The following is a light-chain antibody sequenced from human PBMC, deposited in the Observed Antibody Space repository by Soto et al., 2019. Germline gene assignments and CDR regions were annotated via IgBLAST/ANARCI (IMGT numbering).Light chain of an antibody. Sequence: QSVLTQPPSVSGAPGQRVTISCTESSSNIGAGYDVHWYQQLPGTAPKLVIYGNSNRPSGVPDRFSGSKSGTSASLAITGLQSEDEADYYCQSYDSSLREVFGGGTKLTVL. J-gene: IGLJ2*01. CDR2: GNS. CDR3: QSYDSSLREV. V-gene: IGLV1-40*01. CDR1: SSNIGAGYD.